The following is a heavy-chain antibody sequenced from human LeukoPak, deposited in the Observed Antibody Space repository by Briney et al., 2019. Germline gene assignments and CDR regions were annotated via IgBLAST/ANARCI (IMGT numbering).Heavy chain of an antibody. CDR2: ISSSTAYT. D-gene: IGHD3-22*01. J-gene: IGHJ4*02. CDR1: GFIFSTYS. V-gene: IGHV3-21*06. Sequence: GGSLRLSCAASGFIFSTYSMTWVRQAPGKGLEWVASISSSTAYTSYADSVKGRFTISRDNAKNSLFLQMNSLRAEDTAVYYCAKDGHYYDSSGLLDYWGQGTLVTASS. CDR3: AKDGHYYDSSGLLDY.